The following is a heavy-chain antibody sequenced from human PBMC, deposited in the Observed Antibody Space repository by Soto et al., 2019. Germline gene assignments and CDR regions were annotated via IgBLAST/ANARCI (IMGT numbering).Heavy chain of an antibody. D-gene: IGHD2-8*01. CDR3: ARGYCTNGVCYQSDYLDTGYYYGMDV. CDR2: INPNSGGT. Sequence: ASVKVSCKASGYTFTGYYMHWVRQAPGQGLEWMGWINPNSGGTNYAQKFQGWVTMTRDTSISTAYMELSRLRSDDTAVYYCARGYCTNGVCYQSDYLDTGYYYGMDVWGQGTTVTVSS. J-gene: IGHJ6*02. CDR1: GYTFTGYY. V-gene: IGHV1-2*04.